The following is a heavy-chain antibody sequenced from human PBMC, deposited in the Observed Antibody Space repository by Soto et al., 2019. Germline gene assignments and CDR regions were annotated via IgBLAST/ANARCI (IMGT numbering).Heavy chain of an antibody. CDR1: GGTFSSYA. D-gene: IGHD6-6*01. CDR3: ARGPQAQYSSSSVWYFDL. Sequence: QVQLVQSGAEVKKPGSSVKVSCKASGGTFSSYAIGWVRQAPGQGLEWMGGIIPIFGTANYAQKFQGRVTITADESTSTAYMELSSLRSEDTAVYYCARGPQAQYSSSSVWYFDLWGRGTLVTVSS. V-gene: IGHV1-69*01. J-gene: IGHJ2*01. CDR2: IIPIFGTA.